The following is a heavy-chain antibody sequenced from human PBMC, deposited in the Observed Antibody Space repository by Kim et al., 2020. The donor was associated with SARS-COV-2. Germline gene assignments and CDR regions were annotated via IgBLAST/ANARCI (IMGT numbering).Heavy chain of an antibody. CDR3: ARVGLYYYGSGSPMDY. CDR1: GFTFSSYG. D-gene: IGHD3-10*01. CDR2: IWYDGSNK. V-gene: IGHV3-33*01. Sequence: GGSLRLSCAASGFTFSSYGMHWVRQAPGKGLEWVAVIWYDGSNKYYADSVKGRFTISRDNSKNTLYLQMNSLRAEDTAVYYCARVGLYYYGSGSPMDYWGQGTLVTVSS. J-gene: IGHJ4*02.